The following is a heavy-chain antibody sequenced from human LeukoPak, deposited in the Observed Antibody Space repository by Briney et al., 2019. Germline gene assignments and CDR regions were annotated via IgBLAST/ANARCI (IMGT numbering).Heavy chain of an antibody. D-gene: IGHD4-11*01. J-gene: IGHJ4*02. CDR1: GYTFTSYD. CDR3: ARDDNYGIFVNVDY. Sequence: SVKVSCKASGYTFTSYDINWVRQAPGQGLEWMGGIIPIFGTANYAQKFQGRVTLTTDTSTSTAYMELSSLRSDDTAVYYCARDDNYGIFVNVDYWGQGTLVTVSS. V-gene: IGHV1-69*05. CDR2: IIPIFGTA.